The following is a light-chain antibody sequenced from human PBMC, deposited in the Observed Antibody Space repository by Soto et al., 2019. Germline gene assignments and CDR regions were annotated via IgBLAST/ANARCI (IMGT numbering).Light chain of an antibody. CDR2: RAS. CDR1: QSISVW. V-gene: IGKV1-5*03. Sequence: DTQMTQTPSTLSASVRGIVTSSCRGSQSISVWLAWYQQKPGKAPKLLIYRASRLESGVPSRFSGSGSGTEFTLTMTSLQPYDFATYYCQQHQSYSTFGQGTKVDIK. CDR3: QQHQSYST. J-gene: IGKJ1*01.